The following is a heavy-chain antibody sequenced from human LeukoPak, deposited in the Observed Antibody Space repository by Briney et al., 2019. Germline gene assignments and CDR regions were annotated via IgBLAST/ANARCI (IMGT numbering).Heavy chain of an antibody. CDR2: INPNSGGT. CDR1: GYTFTGYY. Sequence: ASVKVSCKASGYTFTGYYMHWVRQAPGQGLEWMGWINPNSGGTNYAQKFQGRVTMTRDTPISTAYMELSRLRSDDTAVYYCARSFRYYDSSGYYSHYFDYWGQGTLVTVSS. D-gene: IGHD3-22*01. CDR3: ARSFRYYDSSGYYSHYFDY. V-gene: IGHV1-2*02. J-gene: IGHJ4*02.